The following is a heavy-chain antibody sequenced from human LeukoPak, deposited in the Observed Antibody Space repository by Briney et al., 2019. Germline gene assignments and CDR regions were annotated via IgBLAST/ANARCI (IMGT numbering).Heavy chain of an antibody. CDR2: IYTSGST. J-gene: IGHJ5*02. V-gene: IGHV4-4*07. D-gene: IGHD6-19*01. CDR3: ARSFRSGWYDNWFDP. Sequence: SETPSLTCTVSGCSISSYYWSWIRQPAGKGLEWIGRIYTSGSTNYNPSLNSRVTMSVDTSKNQYSLKLSSVTAADTAVYYCARSFRSGWYDNWFDPWGQGTLVTVSS. CDR1: GCSISSYY.